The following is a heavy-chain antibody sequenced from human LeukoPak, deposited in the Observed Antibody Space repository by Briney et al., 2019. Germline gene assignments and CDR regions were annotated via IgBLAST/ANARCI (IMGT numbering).Heavy chain of an antibody. J-gene: IGHJ4*02. V-gene: IGHV4-4*07. CDR1: GDSIGSYY. D-gene: IGHD3-10*01. CDR2: IYTSGNT. Sequence: PSETLSLTCTVSGDSIGSYYWSWIRQPAGKGLEWIGRIYTSGNTNYNPSLKNRITMSLDTSKNQFSLKLSSVTAADTAVYYCAREARFGANKIPHFDYWGQGTLVTVSS. CDR3: AREARFGANKIPHFDY.